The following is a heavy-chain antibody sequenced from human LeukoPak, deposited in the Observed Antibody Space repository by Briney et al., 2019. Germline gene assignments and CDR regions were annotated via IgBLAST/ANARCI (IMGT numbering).Heavy chain of an antibody. CDR1: GGSISSGDYY. J-gene: IGHJ6*02. Sequence: SQTLSLTCTVSGGSISSGDYYWSWIRQPPGKGLEWIGYIYHSGSTYYNPSLKSRVTISVDRSKNQFSLKLSSVTAADTAVYYCARTYSGWYGPHYGMDVWGQGTTVTVSS. CDR3: ARTYSGWYGPHYGMDV. V-gene: IGHV4-30-2*01. D-gene: IGHD6-19*01. CDR2: IYHSGST.